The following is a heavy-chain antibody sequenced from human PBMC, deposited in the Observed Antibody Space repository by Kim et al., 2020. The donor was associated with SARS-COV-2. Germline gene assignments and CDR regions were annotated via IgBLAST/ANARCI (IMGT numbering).Heavy chain of an antibody. J-gene: IGHJ4*02. CDR3: ARYYYDSSGYYYDS. D-gene: IGHD3-22*01. CDR1: GVSISGYY. Sequence: SETLSLTCTGAGVSISGYYWSWIRQPPGKRLEWIGYIYYSGSTNYNPSLKSRVTISVDTSKNQFSLRLSSVTAADTAVYYCARYYYDSSGYYYDSWGQGTLVTASS. V-gene: IGHV4-59*13. CDR2: IYYSGST.